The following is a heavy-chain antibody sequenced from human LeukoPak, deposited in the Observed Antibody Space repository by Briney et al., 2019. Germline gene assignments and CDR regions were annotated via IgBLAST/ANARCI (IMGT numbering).Heavy chain of an antibody. CDR3: ARDSSGWFSYYMDV. D-gene: IGHD6-19*01. CDR1: GGVISSYY. CDR2: IYYSGST. V-gene: IGHV4-59*01. Sequence: NPSETLSLTCTVSGGVISSYYWSWIRQPPGKGLEWIGYIYYSGSTNYNPSLKSRVTISVDTSKNQFSLKLSSVTAADTAVYYCARDSSGWFSYYMDVWGKGTTVTVSS. J-gene: IGHJ6*03.